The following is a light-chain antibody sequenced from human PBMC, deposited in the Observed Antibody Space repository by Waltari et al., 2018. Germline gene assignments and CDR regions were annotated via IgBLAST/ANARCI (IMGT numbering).Light chain of an antibody. CDR2: QDT. CDR3: QTWDDTTV. CDR1: KLAAKY. Sequence: SYELTQPPSASASPGQPATIYCSATKLAAKYVSWYQPKTGQPPVLVMYQDTKRPSVIPERVSDSNSGNTATLIISETQALDEAVYYCQTWDDTTVFGGGTTVSVL. V-gene: IGLV3-1*01. J-gene: IGLJ1*01.